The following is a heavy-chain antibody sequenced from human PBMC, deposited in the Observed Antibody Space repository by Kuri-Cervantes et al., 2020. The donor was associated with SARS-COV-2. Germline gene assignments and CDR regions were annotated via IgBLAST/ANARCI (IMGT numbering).Heavy chain of an antibody. V-gene: IGHV3-21*04. Sequence: GGSLRLSCAASGFTFSSYWMSWVRQAPGKGLEWVSSISSSSSYIYYADSVKGRFTISRDNAKNSLYLQMNSLRAEDTALYHCARDVSLPPYYYGMDVWGQGTTVTVSS. CDR2: ISSSSSYI. CDR3: ARDVSLPPYYYGMDV. D-gene: IGHD2/OR15-2a*01. J-gene: IGHJ6*02. CDR1: GFTFSSYW.